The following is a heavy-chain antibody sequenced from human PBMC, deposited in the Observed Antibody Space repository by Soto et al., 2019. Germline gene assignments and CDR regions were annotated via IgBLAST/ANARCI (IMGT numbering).Heavy chain of an antibody. CDR1: GYVFTRFA. CDR2: INTGNGDT. Sequence: QGQLVQSGAEVKKPGALVKVSCKASGYVFTRFAMHWVRQAPGQRLEWMGWINTGNGDTKYAQKFQGRVTITTDTSARTSYLELSSLRSEDTAVYYCARDWGALDDWGQGTLVTVSP. V-gene: IGHV1-3*04. CDR3: ARDWGALDD. J-gene: IGHJ4*02. D-gene: IGHD1-26*01.